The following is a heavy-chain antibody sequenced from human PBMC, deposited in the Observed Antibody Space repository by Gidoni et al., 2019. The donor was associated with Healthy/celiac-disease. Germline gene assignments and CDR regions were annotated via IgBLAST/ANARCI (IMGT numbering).Heavy chain of an antibody. J-gene: IGHJ5*02. CDR3: ARHEGGDGGNWFDP. D-gene: IGHD3-16*01. V-gene: IGHV4-39*01. CDR1: GGSISSSSYY. CDR2: IYYSGST. Sequence: QLQLQESGPGLVKPSETLSLTCTVSGGSISSSSYYWGWICQPPGKGLEWIGSIYYSGSTYYNPSLKSRVTISVDTSKNQFSLKLSSVTAADTAVYYCARHEGGDGGNWFDPWGQGTLVTVSS.